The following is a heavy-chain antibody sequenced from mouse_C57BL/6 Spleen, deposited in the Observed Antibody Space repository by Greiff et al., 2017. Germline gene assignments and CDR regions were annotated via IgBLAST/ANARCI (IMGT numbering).Heavy chain of an antibody. D-gene: IGHD2-4*01. CDR3: ARSGYYDYGYFDV. CDR1: GYSFTGYY. Sequence: EVQLQQSGPELVKPGASVKISCKASGYSFTGYYMNWVKQSPEKSLEWIGEINPSTGGTTYNQKFKAKATLTVDKSSSTAYMQLKRLTSEDSAVYYCARSGYYDYGYFDVWGTGTTVTVSS. CDR2: INPSTGGT. V-gene: IGHV1-42*01. J-gene: IGHJ1*03.